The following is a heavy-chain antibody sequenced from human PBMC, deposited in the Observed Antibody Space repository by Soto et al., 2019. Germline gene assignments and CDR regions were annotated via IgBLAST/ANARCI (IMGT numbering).Heavy chain of an antibody. CDR2: LNEDGSFT. CDR3: ARDLSGRADV. J-gene: IGHJ6*02. V-gene: IGHV3-74*03. Sequence: GGSLRLSCVASEFTFSSYWMHWVRQVPGKGLVWVSRLNEDGSFTSYADSVKGRFSIFRDNAKKTLYLQMNSLSAEDSAVYYCARDLSGRADVWGQGTTVTVS. D-gene: IGHD3-10*01. CDR1: EFTFSSYW.